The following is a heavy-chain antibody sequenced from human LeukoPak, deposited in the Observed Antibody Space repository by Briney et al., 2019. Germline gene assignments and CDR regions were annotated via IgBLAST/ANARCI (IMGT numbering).Heavy chain of an antibody. J-gene: IGHJ4*02. V-gene: IGHV3-21*01. CDR2: ISSSGTFM. D-gene: IGHD4-17*01. Sequence: GGSLRLSCTVSGFTVSRYSLYWVRQAPGKRLEWVSSISSSGTFMNYAASVRGRFTVSRDDAKNSMYLQMSSLRDEDTAIYYCARVRGYTYGDPLDYWGQGTLVTVSS. CDR1: GFTVSRYS. CDR3: ARVRGYTYGDPLDY.